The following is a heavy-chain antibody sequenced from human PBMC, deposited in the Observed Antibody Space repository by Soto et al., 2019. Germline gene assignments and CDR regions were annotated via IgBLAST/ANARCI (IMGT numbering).Heavy chain of an antibody. D-gene: IGHD7-27*01. J-gene: IGHJ5*02. CDR1: GGSSSSSSYY. CDR3: ARKTGYDRLGWFDP. CDR2: IYYSGST. Sequence: QLQLQESGPGLVKPSETLSLTCTVSGGSSSSSSYYWGWIRQPPGKGLEWIGSIYYSGSTYYNPSPKSRVTIAVATSTKQFSLKLSSVSAADTAVYYCARKTGYDRLGWFDPWGQGTLVTVSS. V-gene: IGHV4-39*01.